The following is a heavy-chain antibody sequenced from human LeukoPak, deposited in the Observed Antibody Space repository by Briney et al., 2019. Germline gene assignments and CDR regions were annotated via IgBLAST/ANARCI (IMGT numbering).Heavy chain of an antibody. D-gene: IGHD5-12*01. Sequence: GGSLRLSCAASGFSFSSYSIHWVRQAPGKGLEWVAVISSDGNSKNFALSVKGRFAISRDNSKNTLFLQMNNLRSEDTALYVSPTADYPFPYYFDSWGQGTLVTVSS. CDR1: GFSFSSYS. CDR3: PTADYPFPYYFDS. CDR2: ISSDGNSK. V-gene: IGHV3-30*09. J-gene: IGHJ4*02.